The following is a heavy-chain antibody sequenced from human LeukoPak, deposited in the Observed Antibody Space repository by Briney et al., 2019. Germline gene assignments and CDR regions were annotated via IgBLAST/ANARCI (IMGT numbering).Heavy chain of an antibody. V-gene: IGHV1-69*04. CDR2: IIPILGIA. CDR3: ARDLTMVRGLPDY. D-gene: IGHD3-10*01. J-gene: IGHJ4*02. Sequence: GASVTVSCTASGGTFSSYAISWVRQAPGQGLEWMGRIIPILGIANYAQTFQGRVTITADKSTSTAYMELSSLRSEDTAVYYCARDLTMVRGLPDYWGQGTLVTVSS. CDR1: GGTFSSYA.